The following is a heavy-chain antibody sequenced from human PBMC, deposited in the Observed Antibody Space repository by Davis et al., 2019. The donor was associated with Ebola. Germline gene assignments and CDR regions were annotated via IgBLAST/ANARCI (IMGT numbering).Heavy chain of an antibody. J-gene: IGHJ4*02. CDR3: ARDSSDTSGWYSTDY. CDR1: GFSLSTSGLC. D-gene: IGHD6-19*01. CDR2: IDWDDDK. V-gene: IGHV2-70*11. Sequence: SGPTLVKPTQTLTLTCTFSGFSLSTSGLCVTWIRQPPGKALEWLARIDWDDDKHYSTSLKTRLTISKDTSKNQVILTLTNVDPVDTATYYCARDSSDTSGWYSTDYWGQGTLVTVSS.